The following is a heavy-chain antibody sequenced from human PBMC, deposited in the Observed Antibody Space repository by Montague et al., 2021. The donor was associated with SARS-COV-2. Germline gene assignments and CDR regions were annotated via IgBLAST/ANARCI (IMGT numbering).Heavy chain of an antibody. J-gene: IGHJ4*02. CDR1: GVSVTDYY. V-gene: IGHV4-59*08. Sequence: SETLSLTCTVSGVSVTDYYWSWIRQPPGKGLEWVGDVLYNKGTNLNPSLKSRVAISVDTSKNQFSLSLTSVTAADTALYYCVRHPHYDGLNGRLDVWGQGTLVTVSS. CDR3: VRHPHYDGLNGRLDV. CDR2: VLYNKGT. D-gene: IGHD3-16*01.